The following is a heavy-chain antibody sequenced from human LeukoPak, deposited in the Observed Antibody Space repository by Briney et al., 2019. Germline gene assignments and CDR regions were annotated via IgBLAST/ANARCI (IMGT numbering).Heavy chain of an antibody. J-gene: IGHJ6*03. V-gene: IGHV1-2*02. CDR3: ARGGNTPMGLYYYYMDV. D-gene: IGHD5-18*01. Sequence: GASVKVSCKASGGTFSSYAISWVRQAPGQGLEWMGWINPYSGGTNYAQKFQGRVTMTRDTSSSTAYMELSELTSDDTAVYFCARGGNTPMGLYYYYMDVWGKGTSVTVSS. CDR2: INPYSGGT. CDR1: GGTFSSYA.